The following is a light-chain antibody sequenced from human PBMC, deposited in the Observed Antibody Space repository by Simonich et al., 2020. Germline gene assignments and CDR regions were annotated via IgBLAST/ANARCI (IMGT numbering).Light chain of an antibody. CDR3: CSYAGSSTWV. Sequence: QSALPQPASVSGSPGQSITISCTGTSSDVGSYNLVSWYQQHPGKAPTLMLYEGSKRPSGVSTRCSGSKSGNTASLTISGLQAEDEADYYCCSYAGSSTWVFGGGTKLTVL. CDR1: SSDVGSYNL. V-gene: IGLV2-23*01. CDR2: EGS. J-gene: IGLJ3*02.